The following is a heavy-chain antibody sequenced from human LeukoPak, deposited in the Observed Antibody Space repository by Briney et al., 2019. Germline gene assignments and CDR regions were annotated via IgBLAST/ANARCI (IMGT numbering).Heavy chain of an antibody. CDR2: IYYSGST. V-gene: IGHV4-31*03. CDR3: ARDTPRYCSSTSCLRFDP. D-gene: IGHD2-2*01. J-gene: IGHJ5*02. CDR1: GGSISSGGYY. Sequence: SQTLSLTCTVSGGSISSGGYYWSWIRQHPGKGLEWIGYIYYSGSTYYNPSLKRRVTISVDTSKNQFSLKLSSVTAADTAVYYCARDTPRYCSSTSCLRFDPWGQGTLVTVSS.